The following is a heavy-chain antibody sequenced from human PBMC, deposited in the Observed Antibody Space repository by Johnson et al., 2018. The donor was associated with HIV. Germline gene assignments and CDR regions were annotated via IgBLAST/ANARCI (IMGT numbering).Heavy chain of an antibody. CDR2: IYSGGST. V-gene: IGHV3-66*01. Sequence: MLLVESGGGLVQPGGSLRLSCAASGFTVSSNYMSWVRQAPGKGLEWGSVIYSGGSTYYADSVKGRFTISRDNSKNTLYLQMNSLRAEDTAVYYCATSVEQWLVWNAFDIWGQGTMVTVSS. CDR1: GFTVSSNY. CDR3: ATSVEQWLVWNAFDI. J-gene: IGHJ3*02. D-gene: IGHD6-19*01.